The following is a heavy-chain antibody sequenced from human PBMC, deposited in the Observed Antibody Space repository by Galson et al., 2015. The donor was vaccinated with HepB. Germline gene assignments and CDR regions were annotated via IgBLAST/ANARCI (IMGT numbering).Heavy chain of an antibody. CDR2: VSGDGDIT. CDR1: GFTFTRYA. D-gene: IGHD3-16*01. Sequence: SLRLSCAASGFTFTRYAMNWVRQAPGKELEWVSSVSGDGDITYYADSVRGRFTIFRDNSQNTLHLQMNRLRAVDTAVYYCAKVAILGATPHYFDFLGQGTQVTVSS. J-gene: IGHJ4*02. CDR3: AKVAILGATPHYFDF. V-gene: IGHV3-23*01.